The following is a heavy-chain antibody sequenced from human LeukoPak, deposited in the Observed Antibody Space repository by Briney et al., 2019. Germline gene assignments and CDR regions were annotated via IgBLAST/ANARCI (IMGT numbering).Heavy chain of an antibody. CDR3: ARTGSTVTMLYPFDH. Sequence: SETLSLTCTVSGGSISSYYWSWIRQPPGKGLEWIGYIYYSGSTNYNPSLKSRVSVSVDTSKNQFSLKLSSVTAADTAVYYCARTGSTVTMLYPFDHWGQGTLVTVSS. J-gene: IGHJ4*02. CDR1: GGSISSYY. D-gene: IGHD4-17*01. V-gene: IGHV4-59*01. CDR2: IYYSGST.